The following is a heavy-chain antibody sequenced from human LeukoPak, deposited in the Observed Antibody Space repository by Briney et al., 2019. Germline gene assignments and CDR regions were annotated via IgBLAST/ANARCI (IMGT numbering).Heavy chain of an antibody. D-gene: IGHD2-2*01. CDR1: GFTFSDYY. V-gene: IGHV3-11*04. J-gene: IGHJ6*03. CDR2: ISSSGSTI. Sequence: GGSLRLSCAASGFTFSDYYMSWIRQAPGKGLEWVSYISSSGSTIYYADSVKGRFTTSRDNAKNSLYLQMNSLRAEDTAVYYCARFPCSSTSCYGYYYYYYMDVWGKGTTVTVSS. CDR3: ARFPCSSTSCYGYYYYYYMDV.